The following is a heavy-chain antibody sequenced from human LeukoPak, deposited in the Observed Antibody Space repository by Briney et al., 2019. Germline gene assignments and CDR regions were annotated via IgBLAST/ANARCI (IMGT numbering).Heavy chain of an antibody. Sequence: GGSLRLSCAASGFTFSTYWMNWVRQAPGKGLEWVALMKPDGSDKYYVESVKGRFTISRDNAKNSLYLQMNSLRAEDTAAYYCAREITTNGGRYFDYWGQGTLVTVSS. J-gene: IGHJ4*02. D-gene: IGHD7-27*01. CDR3: AREITTNGGRYFDY. CDR2: MKPDGSDK. CDR1: GFTFSTYW. V-gene: IGHV3-7*01.